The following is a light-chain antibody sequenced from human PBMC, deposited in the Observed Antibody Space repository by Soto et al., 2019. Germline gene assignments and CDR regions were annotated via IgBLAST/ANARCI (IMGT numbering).Light chain of an antibody. Sequence: EIVLTQSPGTLSLSPGERDTLSCRASQSVSSTYVAWYQQKPGQAPRLLIYGACRRATGIPDRFSGSGSGTDFTLTISRLEPEDFGVYYCQQYDSSLYTFGQGTKLEIK. CDR1: QSVSSTY. CDR2: GAC. V-gene: IGKV3-20*01. CDR3: QQYDSSLYT. J-gene: IGKJ2*01.